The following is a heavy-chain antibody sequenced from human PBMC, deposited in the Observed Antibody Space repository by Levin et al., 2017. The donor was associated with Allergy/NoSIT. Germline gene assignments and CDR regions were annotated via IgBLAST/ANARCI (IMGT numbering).Heavy chain of an antibody. CDR1: GGSISSYY. J-gene: IGHJ4*02. V-gene: IGHV4-59*01. CDR2: ISYTGTT. CDR3: ARSPTRSGSSWFLDY. D-gene: IGHD6-13*01. Sequence: SQTLSLTCTVSGGSISSYYWSWIRQPPGKGLEWIGYISYTGTTNYNPSLKSRVTISVDTSKNQFSLKLSSVTAADTAVYYCARSPTRSGSSWFLDYWGQGTLVTVSS.